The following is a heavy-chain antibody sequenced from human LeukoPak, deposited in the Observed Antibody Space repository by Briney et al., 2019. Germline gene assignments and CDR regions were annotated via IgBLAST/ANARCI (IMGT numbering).Heavy chain of an antibody. CDR1: GFTFSSYW. J-gene: IGHJ4*02. CDR2: ISQDGSEK. Sequence: GGSLRLSCAASGFTFSSYWMSWVRQAPGKGLEWVANISQDGSEKYYVDSVKGRFTISRDNAKNSLYLQMNSLRGEDTAVYYCASQDLVVVPAASHYFDYWGQGTLVTVSS. D-gene: IGHD2-2*01. CDR3: ASQDLVVVPAASHYFDY. V-gene: IGHV3-7*01.